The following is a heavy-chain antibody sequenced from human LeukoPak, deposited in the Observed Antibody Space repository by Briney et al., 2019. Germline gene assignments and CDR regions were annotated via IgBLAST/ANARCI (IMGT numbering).Heavy chain of an antibody. V-gene: IGHV1-2*02. J-gene: IGHJ5*02. CDR1: GYTFIDYY. Sequence: GASVKVSCKTSGYTFIDYYMHWVRQAPGQGLEWMGWINPNSGGTNYAQSFQGRVTMTRDTSIRTVYMELSRLGSDDTAVYYCANTYALGNYYKGGFDPWGQGTLVTVSS. CDR3: ANTYALGNYYKGGFDP. D-gene: IGHD3-10*01. CDR2: INPNSGGT.